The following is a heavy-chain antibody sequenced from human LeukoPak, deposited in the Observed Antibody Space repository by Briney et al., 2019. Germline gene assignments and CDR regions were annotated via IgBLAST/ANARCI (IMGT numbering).Heavy chain of an antibody. CDR3: ARDRSSGGAFDI. D-gene: IGHD3-10*01. CDR2: ITSSGSTI. V-gene: IGHV3-11*01. Sequence: KPGGSLGLSCAGSGFAFSDYYMTWIRQAPGKGLEWISYITSSGSTIHYADSVKGRFTISRDNAKNSVYLEMNDLRLEDTALYYCARDRSSGGAFDIWGRGTMVTVSS. CDR1: GFAFSDYY. J-gene: IGHJ3*02.